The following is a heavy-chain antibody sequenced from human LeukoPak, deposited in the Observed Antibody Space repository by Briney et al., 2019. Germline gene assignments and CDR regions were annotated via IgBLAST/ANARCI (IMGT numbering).Heavy chain of an antibody. CDR1: GGTFSSYA. Sequence: ASVKVSCKASGGTFSSYAISWVRQAPGQGPEWMGRIIPIFGTANYAQKFQGRVTITTDESTSTAYMELSSLRSEDTAVYYCASEMATIISAPDYWGQGTLVTVSS. V-gene: IGHV1-69*05. CDR2: IIPIFGTA. D-gene: IGHD5-24*01. CDR3: ASEMATIISAPDY. J-gene: IGHJ4*02.